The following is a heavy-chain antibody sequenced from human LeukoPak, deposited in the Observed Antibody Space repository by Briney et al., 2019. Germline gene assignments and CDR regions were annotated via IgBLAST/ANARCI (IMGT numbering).Heavy chain of an antibody. J-gene: IGHJ4*02. D-gene: IGHD6-6*01. V-gene: IGHV3-30-3*01. Sequence: PGRSLRLACAASGFTFSAYAMHWVRQAPGAGLDWVAVISSDGTNPYHAESVRGQFTISRDNSKNTLYLQMHFLRLDDTAIYYCARAQAISAADFWGQGALVTVSS. CDR2: ISSDGTNP. CDR3: ARAQAISAADF. CDR1: GFTFSAYA.